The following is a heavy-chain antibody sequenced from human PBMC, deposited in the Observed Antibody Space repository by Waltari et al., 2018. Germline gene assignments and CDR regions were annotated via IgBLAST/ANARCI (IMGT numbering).Heavy chain of an antibody. CDR2: IYYSGST. CDR3: ARDAQVGSSYYYYYMDV. D-gene: IGHD3-16*01. Sequence: QVQLQESGPGLVKPSETLSLTCTVSGGSISSHYWSWIRQPPGKGLEWIGYIYYSGSTNYNPSLKSRVTISVDTSKNQFSLKLSSVTAADTAVYYCARDAQVGSSYYYYYMDVWGKGTMVTVSS. V-gene: IGHV4-59*11. J-gene: IGHJ6*03. CDR1: GGSISSHY.